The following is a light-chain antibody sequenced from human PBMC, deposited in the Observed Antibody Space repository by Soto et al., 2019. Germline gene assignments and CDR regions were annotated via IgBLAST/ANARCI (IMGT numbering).Light chain of an antibody. CDR3: KHRCILPSVT. Sequence: EIVLTQSPATLSLSPGERATLSCRASQSVSGCLAWYQQKPGQAPRLLIYDASNRATGIPARFSGSGSGTDFTLTISSLETEDFAVYYCKHRCILPSVTFGGGTKVEIK. CDR1: QSVSGC. CDR2: DAS. J-gene: IGKJ4*01. V-gene: IGKV3-11*01.